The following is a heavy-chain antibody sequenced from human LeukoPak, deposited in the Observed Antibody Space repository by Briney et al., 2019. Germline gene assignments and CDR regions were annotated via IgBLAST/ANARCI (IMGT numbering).Heavy chain of an antibody. V-gene: IGHV4-39*07. D-gene: IGHD1-1*01. CDR3: ARGWKGGSFDY. CDR2: IYYSGST. Sequence: SETLSLTCTVSGGSISSSSYYWGWIRQPPGKGLEWIGSIYYSGSTYYNPSLKSRVTISVDTSKNQFSLKLSSVTAADTAVYYCARGWKGGSFDYWGQGTLVTVSS. CDR1: GGSISSSSYY. J-gene: IGHJ4*02.